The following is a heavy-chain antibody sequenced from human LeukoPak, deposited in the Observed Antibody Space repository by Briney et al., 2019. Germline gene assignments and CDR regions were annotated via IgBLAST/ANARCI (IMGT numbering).Heavy chain of an antibody. V-gene: IGHV1-2*02. CDR1: GYTLTGYY. Sequence: GASVKVSCKASGYTLTGYYMHWVRQAPGQGLEWMGWINPNSGGTNYAQKFQGRVTMTRDTSISTAYMELSRLRSDDTAVYYCARESRGTTSSAAFDIWGQGTMVTVSS. D-gene: IGHD1-7*01. CDR3: ARESRGTTSSAAFDI. J-gene: IGHJ3*02. CDR2: INPNSGGT.